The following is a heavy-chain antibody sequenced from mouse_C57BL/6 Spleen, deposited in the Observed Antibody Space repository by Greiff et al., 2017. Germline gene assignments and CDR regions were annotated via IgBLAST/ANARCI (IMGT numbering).Heavy chain of an antibody. D-gene: IGHD1-1*02. CDR3: ARWDGVFAY. J-gene: IGHJ3*01. Sequence: VKLQQSGAELVKPGASVKLSCKASGYTFTSYWMHWVKQRPGQGLEWIGMIHPNSGSTNYNEKFKSKATLTVDKSSSTAYMQLSSLTSEDSAVYYCARWDGVFAYWGQGTLVTVSA. CDR1: GYTFTSYW. CDR2: IHPNSGST. V-gene: IGHV1-64*01.